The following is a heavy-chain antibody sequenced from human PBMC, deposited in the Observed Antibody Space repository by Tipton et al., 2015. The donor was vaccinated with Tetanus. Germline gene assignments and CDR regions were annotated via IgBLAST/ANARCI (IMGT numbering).Heavy chain of an antibody. CDR3: AVNYYDSSGFHY. D-gene: IGHD3-22*01. CDR1: GGSISSYY. J-gene: IGHJ4*02. CDR2: IYTSGST. Sequence: LRLSCTVSGGSISSYYWSWIRQPAGKGLEWIGRIYTSGSTNYNPPLKSRVTMSVDTSKNQFSLKLSSVTAADTAVYYCAVNYYDSSGFHYWGQGTLVTVSS. V-gene: IGHV4-4*07.